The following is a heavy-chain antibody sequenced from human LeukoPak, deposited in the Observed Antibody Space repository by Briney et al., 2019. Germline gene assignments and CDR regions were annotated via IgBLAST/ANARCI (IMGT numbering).Heavy chain of an antibody. D-gene: IGHD3-9*01. J-gene: IGHJ4*02. CDR1: GGSISIYY. CDR3: ARGFDPLTGPPQWRLDY. CDR2: VYDSGST. Sequence: SETLSLTCTVSGGSISIYYWSWVRQPPGKGLEWIGYVYDSGSTNYNPSLKSRVTISVDTSKNQFSLKLTSVTAADTAVYYCARGFDPLTGPPQWRLDYWSQRTLVTVPS. V-gene: IGHV4-59*01.